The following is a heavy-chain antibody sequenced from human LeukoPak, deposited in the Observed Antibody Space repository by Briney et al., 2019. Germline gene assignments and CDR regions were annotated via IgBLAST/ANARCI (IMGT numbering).Heavy chain of an antibody. CDR1: GGSFSGYY. V-gene: IGHV4-34*01. CDR2: INHSGST. J-gene: IGHJ4*02. CDR3: ARVGVSIAVAGYYFDY. Sequence: PSETLSLTXAVYGGSFSGYYWSWIRQPPGKGLEWTGEINHSGSTNYNPSLKSRVTISVDTSKNQFSLKLSSVTAADTAVYYCARVGVSIAVAGYYFDYWGQGTLVTVSS. D-gene: IGHD6-19*01.